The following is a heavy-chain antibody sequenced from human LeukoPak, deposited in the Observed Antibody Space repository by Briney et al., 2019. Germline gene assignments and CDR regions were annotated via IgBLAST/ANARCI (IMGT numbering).Heavy chain of an antibody. CDR2: IDPNSGDT. J-gene: IGHJ4*02. D-gene: IGHD3-22*01. CDR1: GYTFTAYY. V-gene: IGHV1-2*02. CDR3: ARAMNSWFLLDLDY. Sequence: ASVKVSFKASGYTFTAYYIHWVRQAPGQGLEWMGWIDPNSGDTKYVEKFQGRVTITRDTSFSTAYMALSSPRSDDTAMYYCARAMNSWFLLDLDYWGQGNLVTVSS.